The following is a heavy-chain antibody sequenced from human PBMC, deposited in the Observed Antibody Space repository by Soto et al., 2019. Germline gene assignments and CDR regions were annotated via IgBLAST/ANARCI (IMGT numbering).Heavy chain of an antibody. J-gene: IGHJ2*01. Sequence: GGSLRLSCAASGFTFSSYAMHWVRQAPGKGLEWVAVISYDGSNKYYADSVKGRFTISRDNSKNTLYLQMNSLRAEDTAVYYCARDLVTMVRGVIAWYFDLWGRGTLVTVSS. D-gene: IGHD3-10*01. CDR2: ISYDGSNK. CDR1: GFTFSSYA. CDR3: ARDLVTMVRGVIAWYFDL. V-gene: IGHV3-30-3*01.